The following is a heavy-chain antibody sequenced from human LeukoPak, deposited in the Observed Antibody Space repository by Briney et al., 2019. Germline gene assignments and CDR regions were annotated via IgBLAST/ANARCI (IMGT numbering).Heavy chain of an antibody. CDR1: GFTFSSYG. Sequence: AGGSLRLSCAASGFTFSSYGMHWVRQAPGKGLEWVAVIWYDGSNKYYADSVKGRFTISRDNSKNTLYLQMNSLRAEDTAVYYCARVDYYGSGNYSDFDYWGQGTLVTVSS. J-gene: IGHJ4*02. CDR3: ARVDYYGSGNYSDFDY. D-gene: IGHD3-10*01. V-gene: IGHV3-33*01. CDR2: IWYDGSNK.